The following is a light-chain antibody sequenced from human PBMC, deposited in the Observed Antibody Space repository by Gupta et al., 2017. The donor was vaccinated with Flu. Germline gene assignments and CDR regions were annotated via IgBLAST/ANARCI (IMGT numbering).Light chain of an antibody. J-gene: IGKJ2*01. Sequence: EIVFTQSPGTLSLSPGERATLSCRASQSVNNNLLTWYQQKPGQAPRLLIYGASSRATGIPDRFSGSGSGTDFTLTIRRLEPEDFAVYYCQQDGISLHTFGQGTKLEMK. V-gene: IGKV3-20*01. CDR2: GAS. CDR1: QSVNNNL. CDR3: QQDGISLHT.